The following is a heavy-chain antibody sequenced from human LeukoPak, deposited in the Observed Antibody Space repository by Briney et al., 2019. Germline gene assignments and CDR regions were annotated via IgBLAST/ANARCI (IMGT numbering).Heavy chain of an antibody. J-gene: IGHJ3*02. V-gene: IGHV3-7*03. D-gene: IGHD1-26*01. CDR3: AKDRIPIVGATRGAFDI. Sequence: GGSLRLSCAASGFTFSSYWMSWVRQAPGKGLEWVANIRQDGSQKYYVDSVKGRFTISRDNAKNSLYLQMNSLRAEDTALYYCAKDRIPIVGATRGAFDIWGQGTMVTVSS. CDR2: IRQDGSQK. CDR1: GFTFSSYW.